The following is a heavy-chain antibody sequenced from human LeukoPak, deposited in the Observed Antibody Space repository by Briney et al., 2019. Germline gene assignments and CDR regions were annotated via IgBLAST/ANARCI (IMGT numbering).Heavy chain of an antibody. CDR1: GGSISSGGYY. V-gene: IGHV4-31*03. CDR3: AREVGGDGDYIDY. D-gene: IGHD3-16*01. CDR2: IYYSGST. Sequence: SQTLSLTCTVSGGSISSGGYYWSWIRQHPGKGLEWLGDIYYSGSTYHNPSLKSRVTISVDTSKNQFSLKLSSVTAADTAVYYCAREVGGDGDYIDYWGQGTLVTVSS. J-gene: IGHJ4*02.